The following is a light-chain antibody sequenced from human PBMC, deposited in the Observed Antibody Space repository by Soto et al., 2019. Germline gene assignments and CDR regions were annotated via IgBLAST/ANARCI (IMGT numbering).Light chain of an antibody. CDR2: GAS. CDR1: QGISTY. V-gene: IGKV3-15*01. CDR3: QQFHYWWT. J-gene: IGKJ1*01. Sequence: EIVLTQSPATLSLSPGERATFSCRASQGISTYLAWYQQKPGQAPRLLIYGASSRATGIPARFSGSGSGTEFTLTISSLQSEDFAFYYCQQFHYWWTFGQGTKV.